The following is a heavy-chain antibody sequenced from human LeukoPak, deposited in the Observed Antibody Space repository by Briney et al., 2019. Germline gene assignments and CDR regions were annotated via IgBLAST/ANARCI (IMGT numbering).Heavy chain of an antibody. Sequence: ASVKVSCKASGYTFTSYDINWVRQATGQGLEWMGWMNPNSGNTGYAQKFRGRVTMTRNTSISTAYMELSSLRSEDTAVYYCARISTYSRYFDLWGRGTLVTVSS. CDR3: ARISTYSRYFDL. CDR2: MNPNSGNT. D-gene: IGHD2-15*01. J-gene: IGHJ2*01. V-gene: IGHV1-8*01. CDR1: GYTFTSYD.